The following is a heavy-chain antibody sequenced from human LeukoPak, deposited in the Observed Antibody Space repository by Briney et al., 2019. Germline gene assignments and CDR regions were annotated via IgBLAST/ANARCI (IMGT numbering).Heavy chain of an antibody. Sequence: SETLSLTCTVSGGSISSYYWSWLRQPAGKGLEWIGRIYTSGSTNYNPSLKSRVTISVETSKNQFSLKLSSVTAADTAVYYCARRGSSSGWSFDYWGQETLVTVSS. J-gene: IGHJ4*02. V-gene: IGHV4-4*07. CDR1: GGSISSYY. CDR3: ARRGSSSGWSFDY. CDR2: IYTSGST. D-gene: IGHD6-19*01.